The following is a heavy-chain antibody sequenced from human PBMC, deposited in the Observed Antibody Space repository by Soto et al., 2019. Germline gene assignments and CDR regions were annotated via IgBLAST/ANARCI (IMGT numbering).Heavy chain of an antibody. CDR2: IIPIFGTA. Sequence: GASVKVSCKASGGTFSSYAISWVRQAPGQGLEWMGGIIPIFGTANYAQKFQGRVTITADESTSTAYMELSSLRSEDTAVYYCARWQGMSSRIQLWLRTAHGMDVWGQGTTVTVSS. CDR3: ARWQGMSSRIQLWLRTAHGMDV. V-gene: IGHV1-69*13. CDR1: GGTFSSYA. J-gene: IGHJ6*02. D-gene: IGHD5-18*01.